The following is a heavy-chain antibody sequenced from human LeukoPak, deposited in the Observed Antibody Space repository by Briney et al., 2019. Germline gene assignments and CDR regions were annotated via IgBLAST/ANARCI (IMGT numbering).Heavy chain of an antibody. CDR3: ARGLVRGVIVGYYGMDV. CDR1: GYTFTDYF. D-gene: IGHD3-10*01. CDR2: INPNSGGT. J-gene: IGHJ6*02. Sequence: ASVKVSCKASGYTFTDYFIHWVRQAPGQGLEWMGWINPNSGGTNYAQKFQGRVTMTRDTSISTAYMELSRLRSDDTAVYYCARGLVRGVIVGYYGMDVWGRGTTVTVSS. V-gene: IGHV1-2*02.